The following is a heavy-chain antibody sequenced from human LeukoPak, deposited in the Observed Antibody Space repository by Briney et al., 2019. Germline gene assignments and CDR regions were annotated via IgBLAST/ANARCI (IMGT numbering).Heavy chain of an antibody. Sequence: PSETLSLTCAVYGGSFSGYYWSWIRQPPGKGLEWIGEINHSGSTNYNPSLKSRATISVDTSKNQFSLKLSSVTAADTAVYYCALARNPGYYFDYWGQGTLVTVSS. V-gene: IGHV4-34*01. CDR2: INHSGST. CDR3: ALARNPGYYFDY. CDR1: GGSFSGYY. J-gene: IGHJ4*02.